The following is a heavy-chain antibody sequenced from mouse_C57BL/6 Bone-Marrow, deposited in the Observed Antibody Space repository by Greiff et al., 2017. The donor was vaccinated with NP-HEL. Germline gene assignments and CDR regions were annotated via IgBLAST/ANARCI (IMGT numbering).Heavy chain of an antibody. CDR2: INPSNGGT. J-gene: IGHJ2*01. D-gene: IGHD1-1*01. CDR1: GYTSPSYW. Sequence: QVQLQQPGTELVKPGASVKLSCKASGYTSPSYWMHWVKQRPGQGLEWIGNINPSNGGTNSNEKFKRKATLTVDKSSSTAYMQLSSLTSEDSAVYDCARWGITTVVSHFDYWGQGTTLTVSS. CDR3: ARWGITTVVSHFDY. V-gene: IGHV1-53*01.